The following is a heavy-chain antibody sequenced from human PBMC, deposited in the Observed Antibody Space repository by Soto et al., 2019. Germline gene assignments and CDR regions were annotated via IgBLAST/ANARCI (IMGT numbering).Heavy chain of an antibody. J-gene: IGHJ6*02. V-gene: IGHV3-23*01. CDR2: ISGSGGST. Sequence: GGSLRLSCAASGFTFSSYAMSWVRQAPGKGLEWVSAISGSGGSTYYADSVKGRFTISRDNSKNTLYLQMNSLRAEDTAVYYCAKDLSIWFGELFLNYYYYYGMDVWGQGTTVTVSS. D-gene: IGHD3-10*01. CDR3: AKDLSIWFGELFLNYYYYYGMDV. CDR1: GFTFSSYA.